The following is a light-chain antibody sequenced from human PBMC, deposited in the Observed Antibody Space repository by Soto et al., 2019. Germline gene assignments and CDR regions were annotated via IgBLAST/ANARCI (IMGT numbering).Light chain of an antibody. J-gene: IGKJ4*01. CDR2: DSS. CDR1: QSISNY. V-gene: IGKV3-11*01. CDR3: QQRRVWPLT. Sequence: VLTQSPGILSLSPGERATLSCRASQSISNYLAWYQQRPGQAPRLLIYDSSTRATGIPARFSASGSGTDFTLIISSLEPEDFAVYYCQQRRVWPLTFGGGTKVEIK.